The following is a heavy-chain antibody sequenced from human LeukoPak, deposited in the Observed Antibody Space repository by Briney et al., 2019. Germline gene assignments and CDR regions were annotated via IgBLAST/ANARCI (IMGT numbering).Heavy chain of an antibody. V-gene: IGHV4-4*07. CDR3: ARVSSSWYQNWYFDL. J-gene: IGHJ2*01. D-gene: IGHD6-13*01. CDR2: IDTSGNT. CDR1: GGSISSYY. Sequence: SETLSLTCTVSGGSISSYYWSWIRQPAGKGLEWIGRIDTSGNTNYKPSLKSRVTMSVDTSKNQFSLKLSSVTAADTAVYYCARVSSSWYQNWYFDLWGRGTLVTVSS.